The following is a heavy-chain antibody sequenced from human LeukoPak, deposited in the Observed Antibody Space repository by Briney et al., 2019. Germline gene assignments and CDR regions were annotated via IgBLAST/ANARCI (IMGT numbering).Heavy chain of an antibody. V-gene: IGHV4-39*01. CDR3: ARLRTYNDSRTLLLLEHGRLGLV. CDR1: GDSISSTSHY. J-gene: IGHJ6*04. Sequence: PSETLSLTYIVSGDSISSTSHYWDWLRQPPGKGLEWIGNIYYSGSTYYNPSLKSRVTISVDTSKNQFSLKLCTVIAADTAVFFWARLRTYNDSRTLLLLEHGRLGLVWGKGTTVTVCS. CDR2: IYYSGST. D-gene: IGHD3-3*01.